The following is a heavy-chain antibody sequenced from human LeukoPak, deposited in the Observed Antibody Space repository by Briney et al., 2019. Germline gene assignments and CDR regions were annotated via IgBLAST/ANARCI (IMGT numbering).Heavy chain of an antibody. CDR3: TRGRRSSFDS. D-gene: IGHD1-26*01. Sequence: SETLSLTCAVSGSSINSYYCSWIRQPPGKGLEWIGYIYYSGSTNYNPSLKSRVTISLDTSKNQFSLKLSSVTAADTAVYYCTRGRRSSFDSWGQGTLVTVSS. V-gene: IGHV4-59*01. CDR1: GSSINSYY. J-gene: IGHJ4*02. CDR2: IYYSGST.